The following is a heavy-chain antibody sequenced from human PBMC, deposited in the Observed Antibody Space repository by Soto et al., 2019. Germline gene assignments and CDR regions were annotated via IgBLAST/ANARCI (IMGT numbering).Heavy chain of an antibody. D-gene: IGHD6-13*01. J-gene: IGHJ3*02. V-gene: IGHV4-59*08. Sequence: SETLSLTCTVAGGSISSYDGSWIRQPPGKGLEWIGYIYYSGSTNYNPSLKSRVTISVDTSKNQFSLKLSSVTAADTAVYYCARRYSSAFDIWGQGTMVTVSS. CDR1: GGSISSYD. CDR2: IYYSGST. CDR3: ARRYSSAFDI.